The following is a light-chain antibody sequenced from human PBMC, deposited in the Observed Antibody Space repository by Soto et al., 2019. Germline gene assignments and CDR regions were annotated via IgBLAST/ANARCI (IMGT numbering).Light chain of an antibody. V-gene: IGKV3-20*01. CDR2: DTS. Sequence: EFVLTQSPGTLFLSPGERATLSGRSSQSVISSYLAWYQQTPGQAPRLLVYDTSYRATGVPDRFSGSGSGTDFTLTISRLEPEDSAVYYCQQYDSSPWTFGQGTKVDIK. CDR3: QQYDSSPWT. J-gene: IGKJ1*01. CDR1: QSVISSY.